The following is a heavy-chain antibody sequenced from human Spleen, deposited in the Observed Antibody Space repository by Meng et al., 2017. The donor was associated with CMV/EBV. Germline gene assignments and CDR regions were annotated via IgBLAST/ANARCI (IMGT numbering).Heavy chain of an antibody. V-gene: IGHV4-61*01. CDR2: IYYSGST. CDR1: SVSRGSYY. CDR3: ARALIAVEGTSLWWFDP. Sequence: SVSRGSYYWTWIRQPPGKGLEWIGYIYYSGSTKHNPSLKSRVTMSVDTSKNQVSLRLKSVTAADAAVYYCARALIAVEGTSLWWFDPWGQGALVTVSS. D-gene: IGHD6-19*01. J-gene: IGHJ5*02.